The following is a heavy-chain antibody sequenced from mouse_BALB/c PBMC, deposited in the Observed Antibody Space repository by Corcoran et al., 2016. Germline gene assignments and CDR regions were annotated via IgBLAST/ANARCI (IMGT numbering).Heavy chain of an antibody. CDR1: GFNIKDSY. J-gene: IGHJ1*01. V-gene: IGHV14-3*02. CDR3: ARWDWYFDV. Sequence: EVQLQQSGAERVKAGASVELSCTASGFNIKDSYMHWVKQRPEQGREWSGRIDPANGNTKYDPKFQGKATVTADTSSNTAYLQLSSLTSEDTAVYYCARWDWYFDVWGAGTTVTVSS. CDR2: IDPANGNT.